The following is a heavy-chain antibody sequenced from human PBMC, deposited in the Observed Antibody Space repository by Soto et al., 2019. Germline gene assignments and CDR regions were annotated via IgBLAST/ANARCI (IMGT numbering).Heavy chain of an antibody. CDR1: GFTFSNYN. D-gene: IGHD2-8*02. V-gene: IGHV3-21*01. CDR2: ITSAGSYI. Sequence: EVQLVESGGGLVKPGGSLRLSCAASGFTFSNYNMNWVRQPPGKGLEWVSPITSAGSYIYYAESLKGRVTISRDNAKNSLFLQMNSLRAEDTALYFCARGILGGVRIDYGMDVWGQGTTVTVSS. J-gene: IGHJ6*02. CDR3: ARGILGGVRIDYGMDV.